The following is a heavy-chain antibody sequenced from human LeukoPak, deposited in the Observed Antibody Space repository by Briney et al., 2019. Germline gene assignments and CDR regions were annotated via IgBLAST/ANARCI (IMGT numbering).Heavy chain of an antibody. V-gene: IGHV3-48*01. Sequence: GGSLRLSCAASGFVFSSYSMNWVRQAPGKGLEWVSYISSSSSTIYYADSVKGRFTISRDNTKNSLYLQMNSLRAEDTAVYYCAREDFWSGFDIWGQGTMVTVSS. D-gene: IGHD3-3*01. CDR1: GFVFSSYS. CDR3: AREDFWSGFDI. CDR2: ISSSSSTI. J-gene: IGHJ3*02.